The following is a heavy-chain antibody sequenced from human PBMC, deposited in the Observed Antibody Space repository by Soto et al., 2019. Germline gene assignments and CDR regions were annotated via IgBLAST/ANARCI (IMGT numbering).Heavy chain of an antibody. CDR3: AAGGSWARLDN. V-gene: IGHV1-69*01. D-gene: IGHD6-13*01. J-gene: IGHJ4*02. Sequence: QVQLVQSGAEVKKPGSSLKVSCTASGGILNNYAISWLRQAPGQGLEWMGGIITAFGLAIYAQKFQGRVSITADESTQTAHMDLSSLRSEDTAVYYCAAGGSWARLDNWGQGTLVTVSS. CDR2: IITAFGLA. CDR1: GGILNNYA.